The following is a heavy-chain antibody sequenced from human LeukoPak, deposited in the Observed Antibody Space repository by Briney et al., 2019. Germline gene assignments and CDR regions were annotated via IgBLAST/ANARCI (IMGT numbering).Heavy chain of an antibody. CDR3: ARHPDDYVWESYRYYFDY. J-gene: IGHJ4*02. CDR2: IIYGGST. CDR1: GGSISSSSSY. Sequence: SETLSLTCTVSGGSISSSSSYWGWIRQPPGQGREWMRSIIYGGSTYYHPSLRSRLTISVDTSKNQFSLKLSSVTAADTAVYYCARHPDDYVWESYRYYFDYWGQGTLVTVSS. V-gene: IGHV4-39*01. D-gene: IGHD3-16*02.